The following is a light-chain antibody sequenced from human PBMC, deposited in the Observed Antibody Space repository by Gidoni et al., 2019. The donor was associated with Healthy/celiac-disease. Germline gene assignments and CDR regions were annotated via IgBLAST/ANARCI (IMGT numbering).Light chain of an antibody. V-gene: IGKV3-11*01. J-gene: IGKJ3*01. CDR3: QQRSNWPSFT. CDR1: QCVSSF. CDR2: DSS. Sequence: IVLTQSPATLSLSPGERATLSCRASQCVSSFLAWYQQKPGQDTRLLIYDSSNRATGIPARFSGSGAGTDFTITISSLVPEDFAVYYCQQRSNWPSFTFGPGTKVDIK.